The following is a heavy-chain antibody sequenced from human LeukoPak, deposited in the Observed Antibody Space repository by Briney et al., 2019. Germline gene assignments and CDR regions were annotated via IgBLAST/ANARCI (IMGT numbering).Heavy chain of an antibody. J-gene: IGHJ4*02. CDR1: GFTFSNYG. CDR2: IWDNGSKK. D-gene: IGHD3-10*01. Sequence: GGSLRLSCAASGFTFSNYGMHWVRQAPGKGLEWVAVIWDNGSKKYHADSVKGRFTISRDNSKSTLCLQMNSLRAEDTAVYYCARDPRGPGLNYWGQGTLVTVSS. V-gene: IGHV3-33*01. CDR3: ARDPRGPGLNY.